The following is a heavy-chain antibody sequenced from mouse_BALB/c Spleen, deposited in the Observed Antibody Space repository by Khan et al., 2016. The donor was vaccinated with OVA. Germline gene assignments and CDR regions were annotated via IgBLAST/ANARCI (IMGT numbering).Heavy chain of an antibody. CDR3: TRRPGFFDV. J-gene: IGHJ1*01. CDR2: VSSGGDNT. V-gene: IGHV5-12-1*01. CDR1: GFAFSSFD. Sequence: EVELVESGGGLVKPGGSLKLSCTASGFAFSSFDMSWVRQTPEKRLEWVAYVSSGGDNTYSPETMKGRFTISRDHAKNTLYLQLISLMSEDTAIYYCTRRPGFFDVWGAGTPVTVSS.